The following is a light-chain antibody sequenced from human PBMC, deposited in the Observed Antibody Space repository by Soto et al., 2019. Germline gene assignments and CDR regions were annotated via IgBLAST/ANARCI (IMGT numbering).Light chain of an antibody. CDR1: SSDVGSYNL. V-gene: IGLV2-23*01. Sequence: QSALTQPASVSGSAGQSITISCTGTSSDVGSYNLVSWYQKHPGKAPKLMIYEGSKRPSGVSNRFSGSKSGNTASLTISGLQAEDEADYYCCSYAGSSTFVFGTGTKVTVL. J-gene: IGLJ1*01. CDR2: EGS. CDR3: CSYAGSSTFV.